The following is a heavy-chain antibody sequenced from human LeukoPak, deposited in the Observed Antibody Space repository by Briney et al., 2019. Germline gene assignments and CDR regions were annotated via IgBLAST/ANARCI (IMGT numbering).Heavy chain of an antibody. D-gene: IGHD3-9*01. Sequence: SVKVSCKASGGTFSSYAISWVRQAPGQGLEWMGGIIPIFGTANYAQKFQGRVTITADESTSTAYMELSSLRSEDTAVYYCARMILLLGDVLTVPPRGFDYWGQGTLVTVSS. CDR2: IIPIFGTA. J-gene: IGHJ4*02. V-gene: IGHV1-69*13. CDR1: GGTFSSYA. CDR3: ARMILLLGDVLTVPPRGFDY.